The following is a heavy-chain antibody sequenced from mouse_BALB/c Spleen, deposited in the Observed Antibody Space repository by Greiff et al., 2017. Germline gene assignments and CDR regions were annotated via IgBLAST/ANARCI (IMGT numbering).Heavy chain of an antibody. V-gene: IGHV14-3*02. J-gene: IGHJ4*01. Sequence: EVQGVESGAELVKPGASVKLSCTASGFNIKDTYMHWVKQRPEQGLEWIGRIDPANGNTKYDPKFQGKATITADTSSNTAYLQLSSLTSEDTAVYYWARANWDVGAMDYWGQGTSVTVSS. CDR2: IDPANGNT. CDR1: GFNIKDTY. D-gene: IGHD4-1*01. CDR3: ARANWDVGAMDY.